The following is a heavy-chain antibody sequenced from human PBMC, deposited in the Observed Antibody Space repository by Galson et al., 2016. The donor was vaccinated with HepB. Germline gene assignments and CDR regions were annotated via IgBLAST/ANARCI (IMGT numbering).Heavy chain of an antibody. CDR1: GYTFTSYW. J-gene: IGHJ6*02. D-gene: IGHD2-15*01. Sequence: QSGAEVKKPGESLRISCKGSGYTFTSYWISWVRQMPGKGLEWMGRIDPSDSYTDYSPSFQGHVTTSADKSISTAYLQWSSLRASDTAMYYCASYCIGSSCYYQDYVMDVWGQGTTVTVSS. CDR3: ASYCIGSSCYYQDYVMDV. V-gene: IGHV5-10-1*01. CDR2: IDPSDSYT.